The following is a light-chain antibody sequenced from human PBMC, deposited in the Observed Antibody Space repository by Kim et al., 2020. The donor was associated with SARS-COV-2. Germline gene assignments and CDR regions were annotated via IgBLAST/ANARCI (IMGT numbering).Light chain of an antibody. CDR3: QQYDTSPLT. V-gene: IGKV3-20*01. CDR2: GAS. CDR1: QSVDSTY. Sequence: EIVLTQSPGTLSLSPGESATLSCRASQSVDSTYLAWYQQKPGQSPRLLINGASSRAIGIPDRFSGSGSGTDFTLTISRLEPEDFAVYYCQQYDTSPLTFGGGTKVDIK. J-gene: IGKJ4*01.